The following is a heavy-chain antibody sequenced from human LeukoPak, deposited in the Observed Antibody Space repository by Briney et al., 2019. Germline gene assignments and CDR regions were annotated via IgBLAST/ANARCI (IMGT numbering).Heavy chain of an antibody. Sequence: SETLSLTCTVSGGSISSSSYYWGWIRQPPGKGLEWIGSIYYSGSTYYNPSLKSRVTISVDTSKNQFSLKLSSVTAADTAVYYCARFAYCGGHCWYYFDYWGQGSLVTVSS. CDR2: IYYSGST. CDR3: ARFAYCGGHCWYYFDY. V-gene: IGHV4-39*07. J-gene: IGHJ4*02. CDR1: GGSISSSSYY. D-gene: IGHD2-21*02.